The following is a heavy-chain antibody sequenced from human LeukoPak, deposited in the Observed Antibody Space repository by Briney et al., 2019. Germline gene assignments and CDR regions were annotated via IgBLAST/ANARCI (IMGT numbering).Heavy chain of an antibody. CDR2: IRYDGSNK. Sequence: GSLRLSCAASGFTFSDYYMSWIRQAPGKGLEWVAFIRYDGSNKYYADSVKGRFTISRDNSKNTLYLQMNSLRAEDTAVYYCAKEIGDTAMVMGFDYWGQGTLVTVSS. D-gene: IGHD5-18*01. CDR3: AKEIGDTAMVMGFDY. CDR1: GFTFSDYY. V-gene: IGHV3-30*02. J-gene: IGHJ4*02.